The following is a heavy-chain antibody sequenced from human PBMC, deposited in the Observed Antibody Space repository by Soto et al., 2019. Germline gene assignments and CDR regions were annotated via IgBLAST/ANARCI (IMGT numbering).Heavy chain of an antibody. Sequence: GGSLRLSCAASGFTFRSYHMHWVRQAPGKGLEWVASISYDENNKYYTDSVKGRFTISRDNSKNTLYLQMNSLRAEDTAVYYCARPKGEELRYFRFDPWGQGTLVTVSS. D-gene: IGHD3-9*01. CDR1: GFTFRSYH. V-gene: IGHV3-30-3*01. J-gene: IGHJ5*02. CDR3: ARPKGEELRYFRFDP. CDR2: ISYDENNK.